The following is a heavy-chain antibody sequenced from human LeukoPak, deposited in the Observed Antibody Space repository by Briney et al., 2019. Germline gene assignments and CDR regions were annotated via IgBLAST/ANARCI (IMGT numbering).Heavy chain of an antibody. J-gene: IGHJ1*01. V-gene: IGHV3-23*01. Sequence: GGSLSLSCAASGFTFNIYAMSWVRQAPEKGLEWVSAISETSRKTYYADPVKGRFTISRDNSKNTLYLQMNDLRHEDTAVYYCVQEARRDGYKLAPVAEHWGQGTLVTVSS. CDR3: VQEARRDGYKLAPVAEH. CDR1: GFTFNIYA. CDR2: ISETSRKT. D-gene: IGHD5-24*01.